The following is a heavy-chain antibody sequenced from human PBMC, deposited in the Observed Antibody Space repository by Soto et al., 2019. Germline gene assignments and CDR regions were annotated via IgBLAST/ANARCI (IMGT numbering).Heavy chain of an antibody. D-gene: IGHD3-16*01. CDR3: ARDLVWTPAEFDY. Sequence: QVQLQESGPGLVKPSQTLSLTCTVSGGSISSGDYYWSWIRQPPGKGLEWIGYIYYSGCTYYNPSLKSRVXXSXDXFKNQFSLKLSCVTAADTAVYYCARDLVWTPAEFDYWGQGTLVTVSS. V-gene: IGHV4-30-4*01. CDR2: IYYSGCT. J-gene: IGHJ4*02. CDR1: GGSISSGDYY.